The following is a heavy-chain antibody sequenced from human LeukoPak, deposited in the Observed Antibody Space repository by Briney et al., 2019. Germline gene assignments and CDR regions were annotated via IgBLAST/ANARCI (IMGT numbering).Heavy chain of an antibody. D-gene: IGHD3-16*01. V-gene: IGHV3-30-3*01. CDR2: LSYDARDI. CDR3: ARDDPGGIDY. J-gene: IGHJ4*02. CDR1: GFTFSTYA. Sequence: GGSLRLSCAASGFTFSTYAMHWVRQAPGKGLEWVAVLSYDARDIHYADSVGGRFTISRDNSKNTLYLQMNSLRVEDTAVYYCARDDPGGIDYWGQGTLVTVSS.